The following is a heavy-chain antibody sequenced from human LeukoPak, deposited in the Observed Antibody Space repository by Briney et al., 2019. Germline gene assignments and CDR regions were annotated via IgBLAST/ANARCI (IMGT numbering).Heavy chain of an antibody. D-gene: IGHD6-13*01. CDR2: VRYDGTNK. CDR1: GFTFSTFG. Sequence: GGSLRLSCAASGFAASGFTFSTFGMHWVRQAPGEGLEWVAFVRYDGTNKYYADSVKGRFTISRDNAKNSLYLQMNSLRAEDTAVYYCARGVYSSSGSNWFDPWGQGTLVTVSS. J-gene: IGHJ5*02. CDR3: ARGVYSSSGSNWFDP. V-gene: IGHV3-30*02.